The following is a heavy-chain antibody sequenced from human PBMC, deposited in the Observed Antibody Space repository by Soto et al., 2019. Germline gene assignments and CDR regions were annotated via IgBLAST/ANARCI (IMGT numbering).Heavy chain of an antibody. CDR2: INSDGSST. CDR1: GFTFSSYW. Sequence: GGSLRLSCAASGFTFSSYWMHWVRQAPGKGLVWVSRINSDGSSTSYADSVKGRFTISRDNAKNTLYLQMNSLRAEDTAVYYCARGGQGYCSGGSCRYLDYWGQGTLVTVSS. V-gene: IGHV3-74*01. J-gene: IGHJ4*02. D-gene: IGHD2-15*01. CDR3: ARGGQGYCSGGSCRYLDY.